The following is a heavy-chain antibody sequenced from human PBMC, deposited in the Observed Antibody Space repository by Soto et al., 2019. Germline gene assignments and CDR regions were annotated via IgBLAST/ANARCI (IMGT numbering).Heavy chain of an antibody. V-gene: IGHV3-23*01. Sequence: EVQLLESGGGLVQPGGSLRLSCAASGFTFSSYAMSWVRQAPGKGLEWVSAISGSGGSTYYADAVKGRFTISRDNSKITLYLQMNSLRAEDTAVDDCAKDLIDAVTGSLSDYWGQGTLVTVSS. D-gene: IGHD3-10*01. CDR2: ISGSGGST. CDR3: AKDLIDAVTGSLSDY. CDR1: GFTFSSYA. J-gene: IGHJ4*02.